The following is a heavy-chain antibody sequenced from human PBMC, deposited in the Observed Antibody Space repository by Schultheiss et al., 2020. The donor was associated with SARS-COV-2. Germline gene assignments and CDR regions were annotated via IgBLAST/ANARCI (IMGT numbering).Heavy chain of an antibody. CDR1: GYSISSGYY. CDR3: ARHRDGYKLGYYYYGMDV. V-gene: IGHV4-38-2*01. D-gene: IGHD5-24*01. CDR2: INHSGST. J-gene: IGHJ6*02. Sequence: SETLSLTCAVSGYSISSGYYWGWIRQPPGKGLEWIGEINHSGSTNYNPSLKSRVTISVDTSKNQFSLKLTSVTAADTAVYYCARHRDGYKLGYYYYGMDVWGQGTTVTVSS.